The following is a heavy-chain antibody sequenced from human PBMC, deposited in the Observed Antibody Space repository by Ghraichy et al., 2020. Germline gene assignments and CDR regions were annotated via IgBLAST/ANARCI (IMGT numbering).Heavy chain of an antibody. CDR2: ISHDGSNK. D-gene: IGHD3-10*01. CDR3: AKGDGLGPYYYYMDV. V-gene: IGHV3-30*18. CDR1: GFTFSTYA. Sequence: GGSLRLSCAASGFTFSTYAMHWVRQAPGKGLEWVAVISHDGSNKYYSDSVKGRFTISRDNSKNTLYLQMNSLRAEDSALYYCAKGDGLGPYYYYMDVWGKGTTVTVSS. J-gene: IGHJ6*03.